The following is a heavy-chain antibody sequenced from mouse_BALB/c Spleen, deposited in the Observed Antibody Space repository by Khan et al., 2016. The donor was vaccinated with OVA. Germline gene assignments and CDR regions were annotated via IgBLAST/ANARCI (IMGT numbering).Heavy chain of an antibody. Sequence: EVELVESGPGLVKPSQSLSLTCTVTGYSITSDYAWNWIRQFPGNKLEWMGYISYSGSTSYKPSLKSRISITRDTSKNQFFLQLNAVTTEDTATYYCARSIMENWGQGTTLTVSS. J-gene: IGHJ2*01. CDR3: ARSIMEN. CDR1: GYSITSDYA. CDR2: ISYSGST. V-gene: IGHV3-2*02.